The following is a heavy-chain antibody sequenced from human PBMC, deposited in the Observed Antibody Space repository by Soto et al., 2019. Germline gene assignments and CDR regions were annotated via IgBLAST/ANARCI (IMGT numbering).Heavy chain of an antibody. V-gene: IGHV1-8*01. J-gene: IGHJ5*02. CDR1: GYTFTSYD. D-gene: IGHD3-10*01. CDR3: ARVRYYYGSGSKTNWFDP. Sequence: GASVKVSCKASGYTFTSYDINWARQATGQGLEWMGWMNPNSGNTGYAQKFQGRVTMTRNTSISTAYMELSSLRSEDTAVYYCARVRYYYGSGSKTNWFDPWGQGTLVTVSS. CDR2: MNPNSGNT.